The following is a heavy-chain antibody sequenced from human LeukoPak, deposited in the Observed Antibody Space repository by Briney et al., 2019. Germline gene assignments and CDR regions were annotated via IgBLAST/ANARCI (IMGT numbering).Heavy chain of an antibody. CDR2: ISAYNGNT. V-gene: IGHV1-18*01. CDR1: GYTFTSYG. Sequence: ASVKVSCKASGYTFTSYGISWVRQAPGQGLEWMGWISAYNGNTNYAQKLQGRVTMTTDTSTSSAYMELRSLRSDDTAVYYCARVVSPSRRYYFDYWGQGTLVTVSS. CDR3: ARVVSPSRRYYFDY. J-gene: IGHJ4*02. D-gene: IGHD3-10*01.